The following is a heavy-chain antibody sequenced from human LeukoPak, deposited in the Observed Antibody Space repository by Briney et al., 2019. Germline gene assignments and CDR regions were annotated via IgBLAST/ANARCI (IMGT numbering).Heavy chain of an antibody. J-gene: IGHJ6*03. V-gene: IGHV4-61*02. CDR3: AREDPYYYYYMDV. Sequence: SETLSLTCAVSGGSISSANYYWSWIRQPAGKGLEWIGRIYTSGTTNYNPSLKSRVTISIDTSKNHFSLKLSSVTAADTAAYYCAREDPYYYYYMDVWGKGTTVTVSS. CDR1: GGSISSANYY. CDR2: IYTSGTT.